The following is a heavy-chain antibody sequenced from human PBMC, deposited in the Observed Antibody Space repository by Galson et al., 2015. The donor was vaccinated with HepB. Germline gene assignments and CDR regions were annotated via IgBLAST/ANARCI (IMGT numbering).Heavy chain of an antibody. CDR2: ISYDGSNK. CDR3: ARAELGDDAFDI. D-gene: IGHD3-16*01. CDR1: GFTFSSYA. Sequence: SLRLSCAASGFTFSSYAMHWVRQAPGKGLEWVAVISYDGSNKYYADSVKGRFTISRDNSKNTLYLQMNSLRAGDTAVYYCARAELGDDAFDIWGQGTMVTVSS. J-gene: IGHJ3*02. V-gene: IGHV3-30-3*01.